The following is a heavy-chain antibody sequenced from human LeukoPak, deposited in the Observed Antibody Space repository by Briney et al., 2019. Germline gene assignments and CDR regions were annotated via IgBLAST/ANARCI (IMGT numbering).Heavy chain of an antibody. CDR1: GGSISGSSYY. J-gene: IGHJ4*02. D-gene: IGHD4-23*01. CDR3: ARLRWYPDY. CDR2: IYYSGST. V-gene: IGHV4-39*01. Sequence: PSETLSLTCTVSGGSISGSSYYWGWIRQPPGKGLEWIGSIYYSGSTYYNPSLKSRVTISVDTSKNQFSLKLSSVTAADTAVYYCARLRWYPDYWGQGTLVTVSS.